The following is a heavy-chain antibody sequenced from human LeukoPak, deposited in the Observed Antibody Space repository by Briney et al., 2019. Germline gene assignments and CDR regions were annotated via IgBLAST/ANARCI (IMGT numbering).Heavy chain of an antibody. CDR1: GFTFDDYG. D-gene: IGHD5-18*01. V-gene: IGHV3-20*04. CDR2: INWNGGST. J-gene: IGHJ6*03. CDR3: ARRRRGYSYGTDYYYYMDV. Sequence: GGSLRLSCAASGFTFDDYGMSWVRQAPVKGLEWVSGINWNGGSTGYADSVKGRFTISRDNAKNSLYLQMNSLRAEDTALYYCARRRRGYSYGTDYYYYMDVWGKGTTVTVSS.